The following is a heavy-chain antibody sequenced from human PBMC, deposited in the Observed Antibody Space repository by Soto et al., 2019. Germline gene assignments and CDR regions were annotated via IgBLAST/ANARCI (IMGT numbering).Heavy chain of an antibody. CDR2: IVPIVDTS. J-gene: IGHJ4*02. V-gene: IGHV1-69*12. CDR3: VLVVATLGYPDN. CDR1: GCTFSLYA. D-gene: IGHD5-12*01. Sequence: QVQLVQSGAEVRQPASSVKVSCKTSGCTFSLYAISWVRQAPGQGLEWMGGIVPIVDTSTYAQKFQGRVTITADECTSTVSLELSSPRSDDTAVYYCVLVVATLGYPDNWGQGTLVTVSS.